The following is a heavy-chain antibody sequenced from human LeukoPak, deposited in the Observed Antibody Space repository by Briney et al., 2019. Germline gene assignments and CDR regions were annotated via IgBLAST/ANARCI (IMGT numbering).Heavy chain of an antibody. CDR2: IGSSGGTI. CDR1: GFTFSSYS. Sequence: GGSLRLSCAASGFTFSSYSMNWVRRAPGKGLEWVSYIGSSGGTIYYADSVKGRFTISRDNAKSSLYLQMNSLRAEDTAVYYCASLTTVVTRYWGQGTLVTVSS. V-gene: IGHV3-48*04. D-gene: IGHD4-23*01. CDR3: ASLTTVVTRY. J-gene: IGHJ4*02.